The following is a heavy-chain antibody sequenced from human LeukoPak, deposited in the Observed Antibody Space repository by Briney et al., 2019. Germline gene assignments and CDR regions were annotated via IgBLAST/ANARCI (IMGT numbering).Heavy chain of an antibody. CDR3: ARDSEVDSGSYYGVSDY. CDR2: INPNSGGT. Sequence: GASVTVSCKASGYTFTGYYMHWVRQAPGQGLEWMGWINPNSGGTNYAQKFQGRVTMTRDTSISTAYMELSRLRSDDTAVYYCARDSEVDSGSYYGVSDYWGQGTLVTVSS. V-gene: IGHV1-2*02. J-gene: IGHJ4*02. CDR1: GYTFTGYY. D-gene: IGHD1-26*01.